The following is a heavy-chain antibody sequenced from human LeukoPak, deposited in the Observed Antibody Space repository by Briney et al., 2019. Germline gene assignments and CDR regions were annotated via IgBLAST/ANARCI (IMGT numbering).Heavy chain of an antibody. CDR1: GFTFSSYG. V-gene: IGHV3-30*02. CDR2: IRYDGSNK. D-gene: IGHD3-22*01. Sequence: GGSLRLSCAASGFTFSSYGMHWVRQAPGKGLEWVAFIRYDGSNKYYADSVKGRFTISRDNSKNTLYLQMNSPRAEDTAVYYCAKDDLDSSGWRGPVFYYYYMDVWGKGTTVTVSS. J-gene: IGHJ6*03. CDR3: AKDDLDSSGWRGPVFYYYYMDV.